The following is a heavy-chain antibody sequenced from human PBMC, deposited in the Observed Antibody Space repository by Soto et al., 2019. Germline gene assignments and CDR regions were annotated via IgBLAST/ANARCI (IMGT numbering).Heavy chain of an antibody. J-gene: IGHJ3*02. V-gene: IGHV4-31*03. CDR1: GGSISSGGYY. D-gene: IGHD3-22*01. Sequence: SETLSLTCTVSGGSISSGGYYWSWIRQHPGKGLEWIGYIYYSGSTYYNPSLKSRVTISVDTSKNQFSLKLSSVTASDTAVYYCARDAYYYDSSGYSRAFDIWGQGTMVTVSS. CDR3: ARDAYYYDSSGYSRAFDI. CDR2: IYYSGST.